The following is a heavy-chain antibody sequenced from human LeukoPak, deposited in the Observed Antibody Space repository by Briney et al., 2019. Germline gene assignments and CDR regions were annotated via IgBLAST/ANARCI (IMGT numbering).Heavy chain of an antibody. CDR2: ISGYTGKA. D-gene: IGHD3-3*01. V-gene: IGHV1-18*01. CDR3: ARGGITIFGVVTVLDY. CDR1: GYSFTSYG. Sequence: ASVKVSCKASGYSFTSYGISWVRQAPGQGLEWMGWISGYTGKANFTQKFQGRVTMTTDTSTDTAYMELRSLRSDDTAVYYCARGGITIFGVVTVLDYWGQGTLVTVSS. J-gene: IGHJ4*02.